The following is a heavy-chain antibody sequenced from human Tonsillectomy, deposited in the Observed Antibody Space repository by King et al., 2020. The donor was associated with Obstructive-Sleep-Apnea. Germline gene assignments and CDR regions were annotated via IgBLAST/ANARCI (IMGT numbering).Heavy chain of an antibody. J-gene: IGHJ6*02. CDR2: ISAYNGNT. CDR1: GYTFTSYG. D-gene: IGHD3-10*01. Sequence: VQLVQSGAEVKKPGASVKVSCKASGYTFTSYGISWVRQAPGQGLEWMGWISAYNGNTNYAQKLQGRVPMTTDTSTSTAYMELRSLRSDDTAVYYCERAKDYGSWSYYNALYYYYYYGMDVWGQGTTVTVSS. V-gene: IGHV1-18*04. CDR3: ERAKDYGSWSYYNALYYYYYYGMDV.